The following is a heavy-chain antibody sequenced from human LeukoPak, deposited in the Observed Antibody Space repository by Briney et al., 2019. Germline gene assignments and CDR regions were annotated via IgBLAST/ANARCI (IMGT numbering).Heavy chain of an antibody. CDR1: GFTFSMYW. CDR3: AKDPRWGLGESFDY. CDR2: IKQDGSER. Sequence: GGSLRLSCAASGFTFSMYWMTWVRQAPGKGLEWVANIKQDGSERYYVDSVKGRFTVSRDNAKNSLYLQMSSLSAEDSAVYYCAKDPRWGLGESFDYWGQGTLVTVSS. V-gene: IGHV3-7*01. J-gene: IGHJ4*02. D-gene: IGHD3-16*01.